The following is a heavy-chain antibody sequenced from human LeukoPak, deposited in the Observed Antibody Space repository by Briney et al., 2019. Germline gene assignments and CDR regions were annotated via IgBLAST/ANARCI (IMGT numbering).Heavy chain of an antibody. CDR2: MRSDGSDI. Sequence: GESLKISCEASGFSFISYAMLWFRQAPGKGLEWLAFMRSDGSDIFYARSLKGRFTISRDNGKKPLFLQMNSLRVDDTAVYYCARDDYYFASENWGQGALVTVSS. CDR3: ARDDYYFASEN. CDR1: GFSFISYA. V-gene: IGHV3-30*02. D-gene: IGHD2/OR15-2a*01. J-gene: IGHJ4*02.